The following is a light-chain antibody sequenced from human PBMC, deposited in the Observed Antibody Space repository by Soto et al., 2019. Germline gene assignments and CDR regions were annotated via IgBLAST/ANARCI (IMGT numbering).Light chain of an antibody. J-gene: IGLJ1*01. CDR3: SSYTSSSTLYV. Sequence: QSVLTQPASVSGSPRQSITISCTGASSDVGGYTYVSWYQQHPGKAPKLMIYEVNNRPSGVSNRFSGSKSGNTASLTISGRQADDEDDYYCSSYTSSSTLYVFGTGTKLTVL. V-gene: IGLV2-14*01. CDR2: EVN. CDR1: SSDVGGYTY.